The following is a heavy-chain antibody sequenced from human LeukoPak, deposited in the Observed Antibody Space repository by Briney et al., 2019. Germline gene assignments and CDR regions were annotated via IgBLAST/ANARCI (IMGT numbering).Heavy chain of an antibody. Sequence: PSETLSLTCTVSGGSISSGGYYWSWIRQHPGKGLEWIGYIYYSGSTYYNPSLKSRVTISVDTSKNQFSLKLSSVTAADTAVYYCARVENGYNYKAIKPFDYWGQGTLVTVSS. D-gene: IGHD5-24*01. CDR2: IYYSGST. V-gene: IGHV4-31*03. CDR3: ARVENGYNYKAIKPFDY. J-gene: IGHJ4*02. CDR1: GGSISSGGYY.